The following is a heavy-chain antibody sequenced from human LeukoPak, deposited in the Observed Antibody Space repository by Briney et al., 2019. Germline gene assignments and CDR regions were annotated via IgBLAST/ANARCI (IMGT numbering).Heavy chain of an antibody. D-gene: IGHD6-25*01. Sequence: GGSLRLSCAASGFTSSDNFMSWIRQAPGKGLEWVSYISKSDSTTYYADTVKGRFTISRDSAKNSVYLYMNSLRAEDTAVYYCASAVAAPDQDPPFDYWGQGTLVTVSS. CDR2: ISKSDSTT. J-gene: IGHJ4*02. CDR3: ASAVAAPDQDPPFDY. CDR1: GFTSSDNF. V-gene: IGHV3-11*01.